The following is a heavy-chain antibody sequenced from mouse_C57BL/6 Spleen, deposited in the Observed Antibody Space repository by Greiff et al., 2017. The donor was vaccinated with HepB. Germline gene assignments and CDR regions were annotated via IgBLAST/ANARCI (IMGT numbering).Heavy chain of an antibody. J-gene: IGHJ2*01. D-gene: IGHD1-2*01. Sequence: EVKVVESGEGLVKPGGSLKLSCAASGFTFSSYAMSWVRQTPEKRLEWVAYISSGGDYIYYADTVKGRFTISRDNARNTLYLQMSSLKSEDTAMYYCTREGCITTARYFDYWGQGTTLTVSS. V-gene: IGHV5-9-1*02. CDR3: TREGCITTARYFDY. CDR1: GFTFSSYA. CDR2: ISSGGDYI.